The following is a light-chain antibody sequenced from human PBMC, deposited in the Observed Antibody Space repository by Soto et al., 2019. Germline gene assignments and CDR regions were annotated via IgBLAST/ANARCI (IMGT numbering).Light chain of an antibody. Sequence: DIQMTQSPSTLSASVGDIVNINCRASQSISSWLAWYQQKPGKAPKLLIYKASTLKSGVPSRFSGSGSGTEFTLTISSLQPDDFATYYCQQSYGTPITFGQGTRLEIK. CDR3: QQSYGTPIT. CDR2: KAS. V-gene: IGKV1-5*03. J-gene: IGKJ5*01. CDR1: QSISSW.